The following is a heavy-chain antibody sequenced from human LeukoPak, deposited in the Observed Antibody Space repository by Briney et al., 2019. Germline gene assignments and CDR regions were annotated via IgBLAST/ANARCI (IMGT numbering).Heavy chain of an antibody. CDR2: IYYGGST. Sequence: SETLSLTCTVSGDSISSYYWSWIRQPPGKGLEWIGYIYYGGSTNYNSSLKSRVTISVDTSKNQFSLEVSSVTAADTAVYYCARAGSGWSFDYWGQGTLVTVSS. CDR1: GDSISSYY. D-gene: IGHD6-19*01. V-gene: IGHV4-59*01. CDR3: ARAGSGWSFDY. J-gene: IGHJ4*02.